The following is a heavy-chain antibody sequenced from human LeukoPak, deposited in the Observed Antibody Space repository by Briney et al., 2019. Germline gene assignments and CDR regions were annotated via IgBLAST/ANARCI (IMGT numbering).Heavy chain of an antibody. CDR3: ATSAVNYYGSGSYPPDY. Sequence: ASVKVSCKVSGYTLTELSMHWVRRAPGKGLEWMGGFDPEDGETIYAQKFQGRVTMTEDTSTDTAYMELSSLKSEDTAVYYCATSAVNYYGSGSYPPDYWGQGTLVTVSS. D-gene: IGHD3-10*01. CDR2: FDPEDGET. V-gene: IGHV1-24*01. CDR1: GYTLTELS. J-gene: IGHJ4*02.